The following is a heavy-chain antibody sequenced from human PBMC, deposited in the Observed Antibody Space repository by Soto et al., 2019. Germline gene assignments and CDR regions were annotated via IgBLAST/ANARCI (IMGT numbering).Heavy chain of an antibody. D-gene: IGHD5-18*01. J-gene: IGHJ4*02. V-gene: IGHV3-74*01. Sequence: EVQLVESGGGLVQPGGSLRLSCAASGFTFSSYWMHWVRQTPGKGLVWVSRIDSDGSSTSYADSVKGRFTISRDNAKNTLYLQMNSLRAEDTAVYYCARGDPGNSYGSVWGQGTLVTVSS. CDR2: IDSDGSST. CDR3: ARGDPGNSYGSV. CDR1: GFTFSSYW.